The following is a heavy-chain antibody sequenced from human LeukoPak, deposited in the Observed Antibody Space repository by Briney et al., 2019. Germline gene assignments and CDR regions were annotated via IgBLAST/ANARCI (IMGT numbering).Heavy chain of an antibody. CDR3: ARGQRPQYTSTWDNWLDP. D-gene: IGHD2-2*01. J-gene: IGHJ5*02. CDR2: ISSSGNKI. CDR1: GFPFSSYE. V-gene: IGHV3-48*03. Sequence: GGSLRLSCAASGFPFSSYEMNWVRQAPGKRLQWVSYISSSGNKIYYAASVKGRFTISRDNAKNSLYLQIDSLRAEDTAVYYCARGQRPQYTSTWDNWLDPWGQGTQVTVSS.